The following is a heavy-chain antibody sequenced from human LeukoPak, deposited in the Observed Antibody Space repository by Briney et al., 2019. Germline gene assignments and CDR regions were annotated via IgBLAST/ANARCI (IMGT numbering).Heavy chain of an antibody. J-gene: IGHJ4*02. CDR2: IYYSGNT. D-gene: IGHD2-2*01. V-gene: IGHV4-59*08. CDR1: GGSISSHH. Sequence: SETLSLTCTVSGGSISSHHWSWIRQPPGKGLEWIGYIYYSGNTNYNPSLKSRVTISVDTSKTQFSLKLSSVTAADTAMYYCARLKGVPAADYWGQGTLVTVSS. CDR3: ARLKGVPAADY.